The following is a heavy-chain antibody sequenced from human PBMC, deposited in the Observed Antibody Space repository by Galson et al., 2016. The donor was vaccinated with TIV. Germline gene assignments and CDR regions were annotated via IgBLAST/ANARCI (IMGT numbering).Heavy chain of an antibody. D-gene: IGHD6-13*01. Sequence: SLRLSCAASGFSLSIYSMNWVRQAPGKGLEWVTYISSSSLSIYYADSVKGRFTISRDNANNALYLQMNSLGAEDTAVYYCARSLAAVHYYGMDVWGQGTTVTVSS. CDR1: GFSLSIYS. CDR3: ARSLAAVHYYGMDV. J-gene: IGHJ6*02. V-gene: IGHV3-48*01. CDR2: ISSSSLSI.